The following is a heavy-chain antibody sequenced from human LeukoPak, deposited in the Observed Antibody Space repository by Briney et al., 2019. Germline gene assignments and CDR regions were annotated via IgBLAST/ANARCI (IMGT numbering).Heavy chain of an antibody. CDR1: GGTFSSYA. CDR3: AREHDYCSGGSCYRPFDY. V-gene: IGHV1-69*13. CDR2: IIPIFGTA. J-gene: IGHJ4*02. Sequence: ASVKVSCKASGGTFSSYAISWVRQAPGQGLEWMGGIIPIFGTANYAQKFQGRVTITADESTSTAYMELSSLRSEDTAVYYCAREHDYCSGGSCYRPFDYWGQGTLVTVSS. D-gene: IGHD2-15*01.